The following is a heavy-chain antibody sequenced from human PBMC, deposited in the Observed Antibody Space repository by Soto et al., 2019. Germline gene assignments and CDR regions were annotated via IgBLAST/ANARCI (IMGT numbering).Heavy chain of an antibody. CDR2: IYRGNGKT. CDR1: GYIFKTYN. D-gene: IGHD3-10*01. CDR3: AREMMLPGVMPPFLDS. V-gene: IGHV1-3*01. J-gene: IGHJ4*02. Sequence: QDQLVQSGTEVKKPGASVKGSCKASGYIFKTYNIHWVRQAPGQRPEWMGWIYRGNGKTKYSWKFQDRVTISSDTFASTAYMDLSDLRSEDTAVYYCAREMMLPGVMPPFLDSWGQGTLVTVSS.